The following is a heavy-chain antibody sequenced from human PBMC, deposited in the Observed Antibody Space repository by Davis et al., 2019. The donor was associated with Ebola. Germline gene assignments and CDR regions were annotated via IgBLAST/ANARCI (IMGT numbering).Heavy chain of an antibody. Sequence: GGSLRLSCAASGFTFSSYSMNWVRQAPGKGLEWVSYISSSGTTIYYADSVKGRFTISRDNAKNSLYLQMHSLRVEDTAVYYCTRARYHDYWGQGTLVTVSS. J-gene: IGHJ4*02. D-gene: IGHD1-26*01. CDR1: GFTFSSYS. CDR2: ISSSGTTI. V-gene: IGHV3-48*04. CDR3: TRARYHDY.